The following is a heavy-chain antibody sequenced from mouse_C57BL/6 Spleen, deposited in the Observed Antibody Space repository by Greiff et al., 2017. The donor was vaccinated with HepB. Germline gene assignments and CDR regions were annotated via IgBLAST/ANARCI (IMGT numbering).Heavy chain of an antibody. J-gene: IGHJ2*01. D-gene: IGHD4-1*01. V-gene: IGHV5-4*03. CDR1: GFTFSSYA. Sequence: EVKLVESGGGLVKPGGSLKLSCAASGFTFSSYAMSWVRQTPEKRLEWVATISDGGSYTYYPDNVKGRFTISRDNAKNNLYLQMSHLKSEDTAMYYCASLGPSPDYWGQGTTLTVSS. CDR2: ISDGGSYT. CDR3: ASLGPSPDY.